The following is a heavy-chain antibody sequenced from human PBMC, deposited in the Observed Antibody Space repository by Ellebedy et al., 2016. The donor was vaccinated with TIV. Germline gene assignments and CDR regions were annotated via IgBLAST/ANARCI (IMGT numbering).Heavy chain of an antibody. Sequence: GGSLRLXXAASGFTFRNHGMHWVRQAPGKGLEWVAVIWYDGSNKLYADSVQGRFTISRDNSRNTLYLQMNSLRAEDTAIYYCAKGVRGSSQYWGQGTLVTVSS. J-gene: IGHJ4*02. CDR3: AKGVRGSSQY. D-gene: IGHD3-10*01. CDR2: IWYDGSNK. CDR1: GFTFRNHG. V-gene: IGHV3-33*06.